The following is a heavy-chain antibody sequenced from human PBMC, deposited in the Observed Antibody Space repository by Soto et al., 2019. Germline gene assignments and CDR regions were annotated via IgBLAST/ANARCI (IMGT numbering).Heavy chain of an antibody. CDR2: IRSKAYGGTT. CDR3: TSCSLTPGYYYYGMDV. D-gene: IGHD2-15*01. CDR1: GFTFGYYA. Sequence: PGGSLRLSCTASGFTFGYYAMSWVRQAPGKGLEWVGFIRSKAYGGTTEYAASVKGRFTISRDDSKSIAYLQMNSLKTEDTAVYYXTSCSLTPGYYYYGMDVWGQGTTVTVSS. V-gene: IGHV3-49*04. J-gene: IGHJ6*02.